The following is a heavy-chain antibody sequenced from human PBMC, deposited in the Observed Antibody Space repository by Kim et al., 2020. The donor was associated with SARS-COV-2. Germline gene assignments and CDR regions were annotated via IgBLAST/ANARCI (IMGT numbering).Heavy chain of an antibody. J-gene: IGHJ4*01. CDR3: VRELYCSDVSCSYFDY. D-gene: IGHD2-15*01. CDR1: GFIFSDYG. Sequence: GGSLRLSCAASGFIFSDYGMHWVRQAPGKGLEWLAVIWYDGSNKYYADSVKGRFTISRDNPKNTLFLQMTSLRAEDTAVYYCVRELYCSDVSCSYFDYWG. V-gene: IGHV3-33*01. CDR2: IWYDGSNK.